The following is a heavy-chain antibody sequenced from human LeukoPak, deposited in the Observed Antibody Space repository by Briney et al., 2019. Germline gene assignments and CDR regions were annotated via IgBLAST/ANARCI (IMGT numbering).Heavy chain of an antibody. Sequence: MVWINPNSGGTNYAQKFQGRVTMTRDTSISTAYMELSRLRSDDTAVYYCARDPYGYYFDYWGQGTLVTVSS. CDR2: INPNSGGT. J-gene: IGHJ4*02. D-gene: IGHD4-17*01. CDR3: ARDPYGYYFDY. V-gene: IGHV1-2*02.